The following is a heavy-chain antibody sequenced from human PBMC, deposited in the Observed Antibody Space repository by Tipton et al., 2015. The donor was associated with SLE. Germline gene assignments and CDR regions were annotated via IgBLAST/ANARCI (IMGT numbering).Heavy chain of an antibody. CDR1: GGSFSGYY. Sequence: LRLSCAVYGGSFSGYYWSWIRQPPGKGLEWIGKIYYSGSTYYNPSLKSRVTISVDTSKNQFSLKVSSVTAADTAVYYCARGGRFLEWLTYWGQGTLVTVSS. D-gene: IGHD3-3*01. CDR2: IYYSGST. CDR3: ARGGRFLEWLTY. V-gene: IGHV4-34*01. J-gene: IGHJ4*02.